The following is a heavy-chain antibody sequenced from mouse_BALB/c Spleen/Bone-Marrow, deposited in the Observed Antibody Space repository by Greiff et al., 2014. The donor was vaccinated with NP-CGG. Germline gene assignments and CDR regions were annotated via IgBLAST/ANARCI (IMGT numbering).Heavy chain of an antibody. CDR3: TRLPH. CDR1: GYTFTSYY. Sequence: QVQLQQPGAELVKPGASGKLSCKASGYTFTSYYMYWVKQRPGQGLEWIGEINPSNGGTNFNEKFKSRATLTVDKSSSTAYMQLSSLTSEDSAVYYCTRLPHWGQGTSVTVSS. D-gene: IGHD5-1*01. V-gene: IGHV1S81*02. J-gene: IGHJ4*01. CDR2: INPSNGGT.